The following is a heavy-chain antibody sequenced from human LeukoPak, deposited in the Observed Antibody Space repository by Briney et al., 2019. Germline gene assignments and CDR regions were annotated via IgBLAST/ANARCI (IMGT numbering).Heavy chain of an antibody. D-gene: IGHD1-26*01. CDR3: ARGGSEVGATFFDY. CDR1: GGSISSGDYS. Sequence: SETLSLTCAVSGGSISSGDYSWSWIRQPPGEGLEWIGFIYNSGNTYYNPSLKSRVTLSVDTSKNQFSLKLSSVTAADTAVYYCARGGSEVGATFFDYWGQGTLVTVSS. V-gene: IGHV4-30-4*07. CDR2: IYNSGNT. J-gene: IGHJ4*02.